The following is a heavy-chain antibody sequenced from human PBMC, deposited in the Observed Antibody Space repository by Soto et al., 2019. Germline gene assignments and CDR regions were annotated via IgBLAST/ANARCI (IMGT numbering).Heavy chain of an antibody. V-gene: IGHV3-21*01. Sequence: GGSLRLSCAASGFTFSSYSMNWVRQAPGKGLEWVSSISSSSSYIYSADSVKGRFTISRDNAKNSLYLQMNSLRAEDTAIYYCARRGRGAYFQHWGQGTLVTVSS. CDR1: GFTFSSYS. J-gene: IGHJ1*01. CDR2: ISSSSSYI. CDR3: ARRGRGAYFQH. D-gene: IGHD3-10*01.